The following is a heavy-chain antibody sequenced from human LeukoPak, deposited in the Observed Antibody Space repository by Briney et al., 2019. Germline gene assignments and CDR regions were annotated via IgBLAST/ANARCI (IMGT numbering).Heavy chain of an antibody. CDR2: IYYSGST. D-gene: IGHD6-13*01. V-gene: IGHV4-39*07. CDR1: GGSLTSSSYY. Sequence: SETLSLTCTVSGGSLTSSSYYWGWIRQPPGKGLEWIGSIYYSGSTYYNPSLKSRVTISLDTSKNQFSLKLSSVTAADTAVYYCARAVHGYPNWFDPWGQGTLVTVSS. J-gene: IGHJ5*02. CDR3: ARAVHGYPNWFDP.